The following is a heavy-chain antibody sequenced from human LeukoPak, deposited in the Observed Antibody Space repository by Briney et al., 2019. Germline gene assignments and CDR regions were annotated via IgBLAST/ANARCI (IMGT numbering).Heavy chain of an antibody. J-gene: IGHJ3*02. CDR1: GFTFSSYG. CDR3: ARVRVDIVVVPAARVFDI. D-gene: IGHD2-2*03. V-gene: IGHV3-48*01. Sequence: GRSLRLSCAASGFTFSSYGMTWVRQAPGKGLEWVSYISSSSSTIYYADSVKGRFTISRDNAKNSLYLQLNSLRAEDTAVYYCARVRVDIVVVPAARVFDIWGQGIMVTVSS. CDR2: ISSSSSTI.